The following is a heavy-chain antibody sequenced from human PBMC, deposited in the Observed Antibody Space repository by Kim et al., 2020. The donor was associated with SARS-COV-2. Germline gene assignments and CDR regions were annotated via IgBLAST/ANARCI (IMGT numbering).Heavy chain of an antibody. J-gene: IGHJ4*02. CDR2: T. V-gene: IGHV4-4*02. Sequence: THYHPSLKSRVTISLDKSNNQFSLTLSSVTAADTAVYYCASSDYGSSSFDNWGQGTLVTVSS. D-gene: IGHD3-22*01. CDR3: ASSDYGSSSFDN.